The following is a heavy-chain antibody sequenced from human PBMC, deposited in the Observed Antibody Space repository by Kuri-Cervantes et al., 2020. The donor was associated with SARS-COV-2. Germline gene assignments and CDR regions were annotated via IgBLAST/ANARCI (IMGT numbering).Heavy chain of an antibody. CDR2: ISGNGGST. V-gene: IGHV3-23*01. J-gene: IGHJ4*02. D-gene: IGHD3-3*01. CDR1: GFTFSNYA. Sequence: GGSLRLSCAASGFTFSNYAMTWVRQVPGKGLEWVSGISGNGGSTYYADSVKGRFTISRDNSKNTLYLQMNSLKTEDTAVYYCTTRLPHNYDFWSGSIDYWGQGTLVTVSS. CDR3: TTRLPHNYDFWSGSIDY.